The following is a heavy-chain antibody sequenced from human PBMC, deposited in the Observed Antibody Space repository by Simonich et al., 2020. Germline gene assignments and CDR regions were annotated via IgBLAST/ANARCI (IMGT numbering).Heavy chain of an antibody. D-gene: IGHD7-27*01. J-gene: IGHJ3*02. CDR1: GYTFTGYY. V-gene: IGHV1-2*02. Sequence: QVQLVQSGAEVKKPGASVKVSCKASGYTFTGYYMHWVGQAPGQGLVWRGWITPNSGGTNYAQKCQGRVTMTRDTSISTAYMELSRRRADDTAVYYCARGPRWTGDDAFDIWGQGTMVTVSS. CDR2: ITPNSGGT. CDR3: ARGPRWTGDDAFDI.